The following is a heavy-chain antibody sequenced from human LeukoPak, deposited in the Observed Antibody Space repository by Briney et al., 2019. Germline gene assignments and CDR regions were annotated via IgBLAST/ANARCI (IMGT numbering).Heavy chain of an antibody. CDR3: SKDPNGDYIGAFDM. J-gene: IGHJ3*02. Sequence: GGSLRLSCEASGFTFSSWAMSWVRQAPGKGLEWVSTISGSGDTTYYADSVKGRFTISRDNSKNTLYLQMNSLRAEDTALYYCSKDPNGDYIGAFDMWGPGTLVTVSS. CDR1: GFTFSSWA. D-gene: IGHD4-17*01. V-gene: IGHV3-23*01. CDR2: ISGSGDTT.